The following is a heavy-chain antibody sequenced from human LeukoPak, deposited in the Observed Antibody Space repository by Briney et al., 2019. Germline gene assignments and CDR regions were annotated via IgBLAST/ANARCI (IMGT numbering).Heavy chain of an antibody. D-gene: IGHD1-26*01. CDR1: GGSISSSSYY. V-gene: IGHV4-39*07. CDR2: IYYSGST. CDR3: ARSGSYFEY. J-gene: IGHJ4*02. Sequence: SETLSLTCTVSGGSISSSSYYWGWIRQPPGKGLEWIGSIYYSGSTYYNPSLKSRVTMSVDTSKNQFSLKLSSVTAADTAVYYCARSGSYFEYWGQGTLVTVSS.